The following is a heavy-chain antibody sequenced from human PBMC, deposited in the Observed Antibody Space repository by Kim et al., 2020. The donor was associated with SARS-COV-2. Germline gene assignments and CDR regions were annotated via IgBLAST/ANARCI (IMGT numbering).Heavy chain of an antibody. V-gene: IGHV4-34*01. CDR3: ARGRRHYFGSGSYLY. J-gene: IGHJ4*02. D-gene: IGHD3-10*01. Sequence: NPSLKSRVTISVDTSRNQFSLSRSSVTAADTAVYYCARGRRHYFGSGSYLYWGPGTLVTVSS.